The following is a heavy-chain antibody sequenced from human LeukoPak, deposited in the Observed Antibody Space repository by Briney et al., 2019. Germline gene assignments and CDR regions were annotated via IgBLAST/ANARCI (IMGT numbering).Heavy chain of an antibody. CDR1: GFTFHDYQ. J-gene: IGHJ5*02. CDR2: ISSSGSTI. D-gene: IGHD5-24*01. V-gene: IGHV3-11*01. CDR3: ARDLRWDRPPFDP. Sequence: GSLRPPCAASGFTFHDYQMGWIPQAPGKGLGGASYISSSGSTIYYADSVKGRFTISRDNAKNSLYLQMNSLRAEDTAVYYCARDLRWDRPPFDPWGQGTLVTVSS.